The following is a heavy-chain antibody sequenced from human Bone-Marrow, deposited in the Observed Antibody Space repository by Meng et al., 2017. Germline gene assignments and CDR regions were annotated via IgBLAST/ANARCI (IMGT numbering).Heavy chain of an antibody. Sequence: QGQRVQSGAEAKKPGASVKVSCKTSGYTFTDYYVHWVRQAPGQGLEWMGWISAYNGNTNYAQKLQGRVTMTTDTSTSTAYMELRSLRSDDTAVYYCAREGIAAASLQDWGQGTLVTVSS. CDR1: GYTFTDYY. CDR3: AREGIAAASLQD. D-gene: IGHD6-13*01. J-gene: IGHJ1*01. CDR2: ISAYNGNT. V-gene: IGHV1-18*04.